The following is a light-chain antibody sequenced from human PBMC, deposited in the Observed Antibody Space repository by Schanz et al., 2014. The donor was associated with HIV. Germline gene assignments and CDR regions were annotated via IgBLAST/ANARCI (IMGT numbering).Light chain of an antibody. V-gene: IGKV3-20*01. CDR3: QQYAFWSIT. CDR1: QSLASRY. Sequence: EIVLTQFPGSLSLSPGGRATLSCWASQSLASRYLSWYQHRPGQPPRLVIYATSTRAAGISDRFSGTGSGTDFTLTISRLEPEDFAVYYCQQYAFWSITFGQGTRLEI. CDR2: ATS. J-gene: IGKJ5*01.